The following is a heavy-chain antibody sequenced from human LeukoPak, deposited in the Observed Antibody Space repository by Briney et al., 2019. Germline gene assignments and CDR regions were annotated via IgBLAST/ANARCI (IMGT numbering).Heavy chain of an antibody. CDR1: GFTVRSSY. J-gene: IGHJ3*02. Sequence: GGSLRLSCAASGFTVRSSYMSWVRQAPGKGLEWVSVSYSSGSTYYADSVKGRFTISKDSSKNTLNLQMNSLRVEDTAVYYCARDLATSGAIWGQGTVVTVSS. V-gene: IGHV3-53*01. CDR3: ARDLATSGAI. D-gene: IGHD3-10*01. CDR2: SYSSGST.